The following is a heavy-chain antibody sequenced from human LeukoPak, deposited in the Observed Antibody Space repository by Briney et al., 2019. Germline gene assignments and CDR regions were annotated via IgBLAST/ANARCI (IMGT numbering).Heavy chain of an antibody. J-gene: IGHJ3*02. V-gene: IGHV1-69*05. CDR1: GGTFSSYA. CDR2: IIPIFGTA. D-gene: IGHD3-22*01. Sequence: SVKVSCKASGGTFSSYAISWMRQAPGQGLEWMGGIIPIFGTANYAQKFQGRVTITTDESTSTAYMELSSLRSEDTAVYYCARASYSSGYYHDAFDIWGQGTMVTVSS. CDR3: ARASYSSGYYHDAFDI.